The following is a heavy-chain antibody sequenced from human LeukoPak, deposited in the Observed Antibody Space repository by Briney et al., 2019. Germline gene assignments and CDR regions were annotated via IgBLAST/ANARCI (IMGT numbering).Heavy chain of an antibody. Sequence: PGRSLILTFAASGFTFSTYRLHWVRQAPGKGLEWVAVISYDGSNKYYADSVKGRFTISRDNSKNTLYLQMSGLRVEDTAMYYCTRRVLVWTRYVTVGFDYRGQQALVTVSS. CDR2: ISYDGSNK. CDR3: TRRVLVWTRYVTVGFDY. J-gene: IGHJ4*02. CDR1: GFTFSTYR. D-gene: IGHD2-8*02. V-gene: IGHV3-30*03.